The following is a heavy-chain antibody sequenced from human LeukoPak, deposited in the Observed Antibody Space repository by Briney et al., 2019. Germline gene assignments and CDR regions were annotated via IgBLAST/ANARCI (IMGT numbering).Heavy chain of an antibody. Sequence: GASVKVSCKASGYTFTSYDINWVRQATGQGLEWMGWMNPNSGNTGYAQKFQGRVTMTRNTSISTAYMELSSLRSEDTAVYYCARGLPDSWSGYYTGDDYWGQGTLVTVSS. D-gene: IGHD3-3*01. J-gene: IGHJ4*02. CDR1: GYTFTSYD. CDR3: ARGLPDSWSGYYTGDDY. CDR2: MNPNSGNT. V-gene: IGHV1-8*01.